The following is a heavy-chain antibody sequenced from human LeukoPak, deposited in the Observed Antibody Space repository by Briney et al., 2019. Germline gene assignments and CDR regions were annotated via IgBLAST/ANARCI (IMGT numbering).Heavy chain of an antibody. D-gene: IGHD3-10*01. Sequence: SETLSLTCTVSGGSISSYYWGWIRQPAGKGLEWIGRIYTSGSTNYNPSLKSRVTMSVDTSKNQFSLKLSSVTAADTAVYYCARGTETYYYGSGSYYKVDYFDYWGQGTLVTVSS. CDR1: GGSISSYY. CDR2: IYTSGST. V-gene: IGHV4-4*07. CDR3: ARGTETYYYGSGSYYKVDYFDY. J-gene: IGHJ4*02.